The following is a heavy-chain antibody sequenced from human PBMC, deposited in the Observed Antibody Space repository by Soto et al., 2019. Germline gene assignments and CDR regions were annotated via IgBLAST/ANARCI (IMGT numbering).Heavy chain of an antibody. D-gene: IGHD2-15*01. V-gene: IGHV4-59*08. CDR3: ATSSGSHFDY. CDR1: GGSISSYY. Sequence: QVQLQESGPGLVKPSETLSLTCTVSGGSISSYYWSWIRQPPGKGLEWIGYIYYSGSTNYNPSLTSRVTISVDTSKNQFSLKLSSVTAADTAVYYCATSSGSHFDYWGQGTLVTVSS. J-gene: IGHJ4*02. CDR2: IYYSGST.